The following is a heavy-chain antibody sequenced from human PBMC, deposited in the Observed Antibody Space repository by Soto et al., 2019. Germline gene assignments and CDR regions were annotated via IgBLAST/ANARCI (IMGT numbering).Heavy chain of an antibody. CDR3: AREENCRGGTCYSEYFHH. Sequence: ASVKVSCKASGGTFSSYAISWVRQAPGQGLEWMGGIIPIFGTANYAQKFQGRVTITADESTSTAYKELSSLRSEDTAVYYCAREENCRGGTCYSEYFHHWGQGTLVTVSS. CDR1: GGTFSSYA. D-gene: IGHD2-15*01. CDR2: IIPIFGTA. V-gene: IGHV1-69*13. J-gene: IGHJ1*01.